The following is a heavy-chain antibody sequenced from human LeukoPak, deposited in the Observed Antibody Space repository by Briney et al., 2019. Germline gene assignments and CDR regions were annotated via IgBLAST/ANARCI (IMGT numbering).Heavy chain of an antibody. CDR2: IIPIFGTA. CDR1: GDSINTYT. V-gene: IGHV1-69*13. CDR3: ARDLREGYYYYGMDV. Sequence: GASVTVSCTASGDSINTYTINWVRRAPGQGLEWMGGIIPIFGTANYAQKFQGRVTITADESTSTAYMELSSLRSEDTAVYYCARDLREGYYYYGMDVWGQGTTVTVSS. J-gene: IGHJ6*02.